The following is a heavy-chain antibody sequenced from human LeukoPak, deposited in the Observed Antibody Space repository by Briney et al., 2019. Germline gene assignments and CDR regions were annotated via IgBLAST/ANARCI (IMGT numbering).Heavy chain of an antibody. D-gene: IGHD3-10*01. V-gene: IGHV4-34*01. J-gene: IGHJ5*02. CDR3: ARRSITQGGFDP. CDR1: GGSISGYY. Sequence: SETLSLTCAVYGGSISGYYWSWIRQPPGQGLEWMGEIHHSRSTNYNRSLKSRVTISVDTSKNQFSLKLSSVTAADTAVYYCARRSITQGGFDPWGQGTLVTVS. CDR2: IHHSRST.